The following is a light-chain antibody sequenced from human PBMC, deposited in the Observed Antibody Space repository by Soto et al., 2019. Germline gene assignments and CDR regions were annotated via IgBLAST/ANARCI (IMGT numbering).Light chain of an antibody. CDR1: QHISTY. CDR2: DAS. J-gene: IGKJ2*01. V-gene: IGKV1-33*01. CDR3: QQFDNLPFT. Sequence: DLQMTQSPSSLSASVGDRVTITCQASQHISTYLNWYQQKPGRAPKLLIYDASTLEAGVPTRFSGSGSGTDFTLTISSLQPEDIATYFCQQFDNLPFTFAQGTKLEI.